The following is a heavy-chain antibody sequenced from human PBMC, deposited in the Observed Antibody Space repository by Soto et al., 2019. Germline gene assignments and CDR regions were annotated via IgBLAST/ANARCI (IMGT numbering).Heavy chain of an antibody. V-gene: IGHV4-59*01. D-gene: IGHD1-7*01. CDR3: ARDVNRWELRGFFDP. J-gene: IGHJ5*02. Sequence: SETLSLTCSVSGGSIVDYYWSWIRRPPGKGLEWIGFIYYTGNTRYNPSLGSRVTISPDTSKNQFSLKLTSATAADTAFYYCARDVNRWELRGFFDPWGRGALVTVSS. CDR1: GGSIVDYY. CDR2: IYYTGNT.